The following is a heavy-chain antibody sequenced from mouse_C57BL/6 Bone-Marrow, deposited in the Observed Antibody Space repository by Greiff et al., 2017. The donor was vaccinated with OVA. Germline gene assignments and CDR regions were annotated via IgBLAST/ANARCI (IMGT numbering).Heavy chain of an antibody. V-gene: IGHV3-3*01. CDR3: ARVNFYGYFDV. CDR1: GFSINSDCY. CDR2: TFYSGIT. Sequence: EVNLVESGPSLVRPSQTLSLTCTVTGFSINSDCYWIWIRQFPGNKLEYIGYTFYSGITYYNPSLESRTYITRDTSKNQFSLKLSSVTTANTDTYSCARVNFYGYFDVWGTGTTVTVSS. J-gene: IGHJ1*03.